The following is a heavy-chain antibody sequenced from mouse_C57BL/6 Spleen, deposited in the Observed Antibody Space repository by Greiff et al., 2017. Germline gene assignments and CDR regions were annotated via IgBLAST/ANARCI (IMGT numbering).Heavy chain of an antibody. CDR1: GYTFTNYW. D-gene: IGHD1-1*01. J-gene: IGHJ2*01. Sequence: QVQLKQSGAELVRPGTSVKMSCKASGYTFTNYWIGWAKQRPGHGLEWIGAIYPGGGYTNYTEKFKGKATLTADKSSSTAYMQFSSLTSEDSALYYSARRFTTVVAQYFDYWGQGTTLTVSS. CDR3: ARRFTTVVAQYFDY. V-gene: IGHV1-63*01. CDR2: IYPGGGYT.